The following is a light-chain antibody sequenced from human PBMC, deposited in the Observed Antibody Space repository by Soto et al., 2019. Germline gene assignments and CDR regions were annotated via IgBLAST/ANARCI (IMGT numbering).Light chain of an antibody. CDR1: SSDVGGYNY. Sequence: QSVLTQPPSASGSPGQSVTISCTGTSSDVGGYNYVSWYQQHPGLAPKLLIYEVTKRPSGVPDRFSGSKSGNTASLTVSGLQAEDEADYYCASYAGGNTFVFGTGTKLTVL. J-gene: IGLJ1*01. V-gene: IGLV2-8*01. CDR2: EVT. CDR3: ASYAGGNTFV.